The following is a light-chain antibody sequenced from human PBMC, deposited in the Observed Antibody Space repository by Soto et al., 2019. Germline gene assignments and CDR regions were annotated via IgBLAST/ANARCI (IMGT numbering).Light chain of an antibody. CDR1: SSNIGSNT. CDR2: NNN. Sequence: QSVLTQPPSASGTPGQRVTISCSGSSSNIGSNTVNWYQQLPGTAPKLLIYNNNQRPSGVPDRFSGSKSGTSASLAISGLQSEDEADYYCAAWDDSLNVPVFGGGTKVTVL. V-gene: IGLV1-44*01. J-gene: IGLJ2*01. CDR3: AAWDDSLNVPV.